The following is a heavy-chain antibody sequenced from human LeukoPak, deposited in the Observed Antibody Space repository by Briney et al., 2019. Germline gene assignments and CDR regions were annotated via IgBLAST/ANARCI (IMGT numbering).Heavy chain of an antibody. D-gene: IGHD5-18*01. CDR2: ISGSGSKT. J-gene: IGHJ3*02. CDR3: VKEPRGYSFSFDI. V-gene: IGHV3-23*01. Sequence: GGSLRLSCAASEFTFSTCAINWVRQAPGKGLEWVSAISGSGSKTFYADSVKGRFTISRDNPKNTLYLQMNSLRPEDTAVYYCVKEPRGYSFSFDIWGQGTMVTVSS. CDR1: EFTFSTCA.